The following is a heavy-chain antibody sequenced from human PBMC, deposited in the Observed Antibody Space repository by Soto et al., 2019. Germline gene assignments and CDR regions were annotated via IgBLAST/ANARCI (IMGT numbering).Heavy chain of an antibody. CDR1: GGSISSYY. V-gene: IGHV4-4*07. D-gene: IGHD5-12*01. CDR2: IYTSGIT. J-gene: IGHJ5*02. CDR3: ARDRPIGYIFGFDP. Sequence: PSETLSLTGTVSGGSISSYYLSWSRQPAGKGLEWIGRIYTSGITNYNPSLKSRVTMSVDTSKNQFSLKLSSVTAADTAVYYCARDRPIGYIFGFDPWGQGTLVTVPS.